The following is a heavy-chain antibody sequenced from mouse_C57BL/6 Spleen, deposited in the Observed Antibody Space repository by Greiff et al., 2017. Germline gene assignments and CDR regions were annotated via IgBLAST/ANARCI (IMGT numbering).Heavy chain of an antibody. CDR3: ARGTTVVPLDY. Sequence: QVQLQQPGAELVKPGASVKLSCKASGYTFTSYWMQWVKQRPGQGLEWIGEIDPSDSYTTYNQKFKGKATLTVDTSSSTAYMQLSSLTSEDSAVYYCARGTTVVPLDYWGKGTTLPVSS. CDR2: IDPSDSYT. CDR1: GYTFTSYW. J-gene: IGHJ2*01. D-gene: IGHD1-1*01. V-gene: IGHV1-50*01.